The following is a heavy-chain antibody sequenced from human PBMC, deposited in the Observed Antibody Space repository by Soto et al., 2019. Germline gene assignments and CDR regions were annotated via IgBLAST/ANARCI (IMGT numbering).Heavy chain of an antibody. V-gene: IGHV4-39*01. CDR1: GGSIDSRSYY. CDR2: IYYSGST. Sequence: SETLSLTCTVSGGSIDSRSYYWGWIRQSPGKGLEWIGSIYYSGSTYYNPSLKSRVAMSVDTSKNQFSLKLRSVSAADTDVYYCARRRTSVVTQAYFDEWGQGSQVTLSS. D-gene: IGHD2-21*02. CDR3: ARRRTSVVTQAYFDE. J-gene: IGHJ4*02.